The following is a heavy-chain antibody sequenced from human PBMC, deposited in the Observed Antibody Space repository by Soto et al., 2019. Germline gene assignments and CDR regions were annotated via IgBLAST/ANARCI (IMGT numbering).Heavy chain of an antibody. CDR1: GFTFSSYG. CDR2: ISYDGSNK. D-gene: IGHD6-19*01. Sequence: QVQLVESGGGVVQPGRSPRLSCAASGFTFSSYGMHWVRQAPGKGLEWVAVISYDGSNKYYADSVKGRFTISRDNSKNTLYLQMNSLRAEDTAVYYCAKDKKQWLVLDYWGQGTLVTVSS. CDR3: AKDKKQWLVLDY. J-gene: IGHJ4*02. V-gene: IGHV3-30*18.